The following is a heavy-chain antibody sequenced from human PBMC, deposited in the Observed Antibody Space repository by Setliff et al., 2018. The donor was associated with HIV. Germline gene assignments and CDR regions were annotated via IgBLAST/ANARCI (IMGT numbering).Heavy chain of an antibody. Sequence: GASVKVSCKPSGYTFTNYDINWVRQAAGQGLEWMGWMNPDSRNTGYAQRFEGSVTMTWDTSTSTAYMELNNVKFEDTAVYYCARARRDYYDRGRRSHYYIDVWGKGTTVTVSS. CDR3: ARARRDYYDRGRRSHYYIDV. CDR2: MNPDSRNT. D-gene: IGHD3-22*01. J-gene: IGHJ6*03. CDR1: GYTFTNYD. V-gene: IGHV1-8*02.